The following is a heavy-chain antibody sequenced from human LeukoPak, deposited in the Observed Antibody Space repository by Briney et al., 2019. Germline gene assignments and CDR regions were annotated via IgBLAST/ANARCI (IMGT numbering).Heavy chain of an antibody. D-gene: IGHD4-11*01. V-gene: IGHV4-39*01. Sequence: PSETLSLTCTVSGGSISSSSYYWGWIRQPPGKGLEWIGSIYYSGSTYYNPSLKSRVTISVDTSKNQFSLKLSSVTAADTAVYYCARYDPRNDYSSSPWGQGTLVTVSS. CDR2: IYYSGST. J-gene: IGHJ5*02. CDR1: GGSISSSSYY. CDR3: ARYDPRNDYSSSP.